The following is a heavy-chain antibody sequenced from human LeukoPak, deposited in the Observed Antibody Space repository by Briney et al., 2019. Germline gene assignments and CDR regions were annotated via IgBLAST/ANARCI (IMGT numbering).Heavy chain of an antibody. D-gene: IGHD6-6*01. V-gene: IGHV3-23*01. J-gene: IGHJ4*02. Sequence: GGSLRLSCAASGFIFRSYAMSWVRQAPGKGLEWVSAISGSGGSTYYADSVKGRFTISRDNSRNTLYLQMNSLRAEDTALYYCARGSSFHNYWGQGTLVTVSS. CDR3: ARGSSFHNY. CDR2: ISGSGGST. CDR1: GFIFRSYA.